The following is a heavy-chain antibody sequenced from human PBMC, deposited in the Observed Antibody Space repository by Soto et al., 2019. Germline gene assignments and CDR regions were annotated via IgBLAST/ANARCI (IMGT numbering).Heavy chain of an antibody. CDR3: ARQYSSSPPGSESYYGMDL. V-gene: IGHV3-48*03. Sequence: GGSLRLSCAASGFTFSSYEMNCVRQAPGKGLEWVSYSSSSGSSIYYADSVNGRFTISIGNSKNSLYLQMNSLRAEDTAVYYCARQYSSSPPGSESYYGMDLWGQGTKVTVSS. J-gene: IGHJ6*02. D-gene: IGHD6-6*01. CDR1: GFTFSSYE. CDR2: SSSSGSSI.